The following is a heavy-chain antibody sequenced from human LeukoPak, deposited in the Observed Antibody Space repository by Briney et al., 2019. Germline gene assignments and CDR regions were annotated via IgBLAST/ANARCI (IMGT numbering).Heavy chain of an antibody. CDR3: AKSPPSTVVTFYYFDY. CDR1: GFTFSSYA. V-gene: IGHV3-23*01. Sequence: GGSLRLSCAASGFTFSSYAMSWVRQAPGKGLEWVSAISGSGGSTYYADSVKGRFTISRDNSKNTLYLQMNSLRAEDAAVYYCAKSPPSTVVTFYYFDYWGQGTLVTVSS. CDR2: ISGSGGST. D-gene: IGHD4-23*01. J-gene: IGHJ4*02.